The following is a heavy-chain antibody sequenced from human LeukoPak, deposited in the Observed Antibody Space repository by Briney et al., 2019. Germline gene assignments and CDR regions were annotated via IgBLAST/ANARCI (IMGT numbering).Heavy chain of an antibody. D-gene: IGHD1-1*01. CDR2: INHSGST. Sequence: TSETLSLTCAVYGGSFSGYYWSWIRQPPGKGLEWIGEINHSGSTNYNPSLKSRVTISVDTSKNQFSLKLSSVTAADTAVYYCASRWPQGTGAFDIWGQGTMVTVSS. CDR1: GGSFSGYY. CDR3: ASRWPQGTGAFDI. V-gene: IGHV4-34*01. J-gene: IGHJ3*02.